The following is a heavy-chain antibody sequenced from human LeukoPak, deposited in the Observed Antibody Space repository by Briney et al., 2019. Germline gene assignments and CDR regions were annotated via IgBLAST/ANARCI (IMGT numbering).Heavy chain of an antibody. CDR1: GFTFSSYG. CDR2: ISYDGSNK. Sequence: GGCLRLSCAASGFTFSSYGMHWVRQAPGKGLEWVAVISYDGSNKYYADSVKGRFTISRDNSKNTLYLQMNSLRAEDTAVYYCAKEAKNGYHFDYWGQGTLVTVSS. J-gene: IGHJ4*02. V-gene: IGHV3-30*18. D-gene: IGHD3-22*01. CDR3: AKEAKNGYHFDY.